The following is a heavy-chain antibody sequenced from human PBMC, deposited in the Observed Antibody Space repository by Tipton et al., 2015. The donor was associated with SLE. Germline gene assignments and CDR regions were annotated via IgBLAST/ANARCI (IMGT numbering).Heavy chain of an antibody. Sequence: TLSLTCAVSGGSISSHYWSWIRQPPGKGLEWIGDVYYSGSTNYNPSLKSRATISLDTSRYHVSLNLTSVTAADTAVYYCARWQSTNHAGYGLDVWGPGTTVTVS. J-gene: IGHJ6*02. CDR3: ARWQSTNHAGYGLDV. V-gene: IGHV4-59*11. CDR2: VYYSGST. D-gene: IGHD2-2*01. CDR1: GGSISSHY.